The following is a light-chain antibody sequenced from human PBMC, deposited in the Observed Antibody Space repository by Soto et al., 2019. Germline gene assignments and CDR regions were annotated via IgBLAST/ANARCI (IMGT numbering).Light chain of an antibody. V-gene: IGKV1-33*01. CDR2: DAS. CDR1: QGISIY. CDR3: QQHDDFPT. J-gene: IGKJ5*01. Sequence: DIQMTQSPSSLSASVGDRVTITCRASQGISIYLNWFQQKPGKAPELPIYDASNLQTGVPSRFSGSGSGTDFTLIISRLQLEDIATYYCQQHDDFPTFGQGTRLEIK.